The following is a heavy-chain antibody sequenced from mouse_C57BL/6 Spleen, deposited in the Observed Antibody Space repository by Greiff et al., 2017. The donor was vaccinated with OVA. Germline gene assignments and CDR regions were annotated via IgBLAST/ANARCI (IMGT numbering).Heavy chain of an antibody. J-gene: IGHJ2*01. D-gene: IGHD1-1*01. CDR2: IYPGDGDT. CDR1: GYAFSSYW. CDR3: AREGGNYYGSSLFDY. V-gene: IGHV1-80*01. Sequence: VQLQESGAELVKPGASVKISCKASGYAFSSYWMNWVKQRPGKGLEWIGQIYPGDGDTNYNGKFKGKATLTADKSSSTAYMQLSSLTSEDSAVYFCAREGGNYYGSSLFDYWGQGTTLTVSS.